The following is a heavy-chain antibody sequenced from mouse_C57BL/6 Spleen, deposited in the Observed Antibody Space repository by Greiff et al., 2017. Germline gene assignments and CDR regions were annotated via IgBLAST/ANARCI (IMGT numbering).Heavy chain of an antibody. D-gene: IGHD2-2*01. Sequence: VQLKESGPELVKPGASVKISCKASGYTFTDYYMNWVKQSPGKSLEWIGDINPNNGGTSYNQKFKGKATLTVDKSSSTAYMELRSLTSEDSAVYYCARETMVTRYFDVWGTGTTVTVSS. J-gene: IGHJ1*03. CDR1: GYTFTDYY. CDR3: ARETMVTRYFDV. CDR2: INPNNGGT. V-gene: IGHV1-26*01.